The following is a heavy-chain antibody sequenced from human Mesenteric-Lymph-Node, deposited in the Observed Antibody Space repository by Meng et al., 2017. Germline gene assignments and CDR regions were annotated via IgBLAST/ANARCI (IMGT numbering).Heavy chain of an antibody. V-gene: IGHV3-72*01. CDR1: GITLSDHY. Sequence: GESLKISCAASGITLSDHYLDWVRQAPGKGLEWVGRSRDKDRGYTTEYAASVKGRFTITRDGAGNSLYLQMNSLTTEDTAMYYCTRVRGSSWDDSYFVLWGQGALVTVSS. CDR3: TRVRGSSWDDSYFVL. J-gene: IGHJ4*02. CDR2: SRDKDRGYTT. D-gene: IGHD6-13*01.